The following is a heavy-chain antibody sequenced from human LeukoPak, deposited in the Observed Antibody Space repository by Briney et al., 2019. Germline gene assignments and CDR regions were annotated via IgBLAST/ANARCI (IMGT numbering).Heavy chain of an antibody. CDR3: ARETTVTTYHFDY. D-gene: IGHD4-17*01. J-gene: IGHJ4*02. V-gene: IGHV4-30-4*08. Sequence: SETLSLTCIVYGGSINSGDYYWTWLRQPPGKDLEWIGHIYYSGSTHYNPSLKSRLTISVDTSKNQFSLKLSSVTAADTAVYYCARETTVTTYHFDYWGQGTLVTVSS. CDR2: IYYSGST. CDR1: GGSINSGDYY.